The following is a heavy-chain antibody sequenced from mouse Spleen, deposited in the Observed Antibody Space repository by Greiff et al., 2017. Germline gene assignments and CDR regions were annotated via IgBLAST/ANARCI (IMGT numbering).Heavy chain of an antibody. J-gene: IGHJ2*01. CDR3: ARDFTTATEYYFDY. V-gene: IGHV1-76*01. D-gene: IGHD1-2*01. CDR1: GYTFTDYY. CDR2: IYPGSGNT. Sequence: QVQLKESGAELVRPGASVKLSCKASGYTFTDYYINWVKQRPGQGLEWIARIYPGSGNTYYNEKFKGKATLTAEKSSSTAYMQLSSLTSEDSAVYFCARDFTTATEYYFDYWGQGTTLTVSS.